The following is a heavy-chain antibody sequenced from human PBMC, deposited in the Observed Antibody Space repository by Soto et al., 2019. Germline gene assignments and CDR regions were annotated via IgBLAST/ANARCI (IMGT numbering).Heavy chain of an antibody. CDR2: IYYSGST. Sequence: PSETLSLTCTVSGGSISSYCWSWIRQPPGKGLEWIGYIYYSGSTNYNPSLKSRVTISVDTSKNQFSLKLSSVTAADTAVYYCARAKYCSGGSCYLPPPDAFDIWGQGTMVTVS. D-gene: IGHD2-15*01. V-gene: IGHV4-59*01. J-gene: IGHJ3*02. CDR3: ARAKYCSGGSCYLPPPDAFDI. CDR1: GGSISSYC.